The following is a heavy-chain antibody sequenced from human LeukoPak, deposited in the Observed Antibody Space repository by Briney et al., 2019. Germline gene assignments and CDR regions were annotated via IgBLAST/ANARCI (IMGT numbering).Heavy chain of an antibody. J-gene: IGHJ4*02. Sequence: GGSLRLSCAAAGFIFSSYWMHWVRHAPGKGLVWVSRINSDGRSTSYADSVKGRFTTSRDNARNTLYLQMNSLRAEDTAVYYCARSGGGSGYSDYWGQGTLVTVSS. CDR2: INSDGRST. CDR1: GFIFSSYW. CDR3: ARSGGGSGYSDY. V-gene: IGHV3-74*01. D-gene: IGHD2-15*01.